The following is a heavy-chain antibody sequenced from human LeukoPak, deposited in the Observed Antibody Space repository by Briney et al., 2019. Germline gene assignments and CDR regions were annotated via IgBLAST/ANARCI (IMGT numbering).Heavy chain of an antibody. Sequence: SETLSLTCTVSGGSISTYYWSWIRQPAGKGLEWVGRVDTSGSTNYNPSLKSRLTISVDKSKNQFSLKLRSVTAADTAVYYCATDYSVGSTTIDLDYWGQGTLVTVSS. CDR3: ATDYSVGSTTIDLDY. CDR2: VDTSGST. CDR1: GGSISTYY. J-gene: IGHJ4*02. D-gene: IGHD1-26*01. V-gene: IGHV4-4*07.